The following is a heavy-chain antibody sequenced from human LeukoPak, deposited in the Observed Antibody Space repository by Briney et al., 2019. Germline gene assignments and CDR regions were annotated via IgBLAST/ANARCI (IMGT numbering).Heavy chain of an antibody. V-gene: IGHV1-18*01. CDR2: ISAYNGNT. CDR3: ARVPHDYGDYGGPYWYFDL. J-gene: IGHJ2*01. Sequence: ASVKVSCKASGYTFTSYGISWVRQAPGQGLEWMGWISAYNGNTNYAQKLQGRVTMTTDTSTSTAYMELRSLRSDDTAVYYCARVPHDYGDYGGPYWYFDLWGRGTLVTVSS. D-gene: IGHD4-17*01. CDR1: GYTFTSYG.